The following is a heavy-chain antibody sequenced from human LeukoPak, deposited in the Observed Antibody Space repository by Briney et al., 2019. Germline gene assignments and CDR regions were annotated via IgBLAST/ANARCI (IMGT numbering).Heavy chain of an antibody. D-gene: IGHD3-16*01. V-gene: IGHV3-30*02. CDR2: IRHDGSNK. CDR3: XXXXXXXLFTRDHYIDV. J-gene: IGHJ6*03. CDR1: GFTLSSYG. Sequence: GGSLRLSRVASGFTLSSYGIHWVRQAPGKGLEWVAFIRHDGSNKYYADSVKGRFTISRDNSKSTLYLQMNSLRAEDTAVYYXXXXXXXXLFTRDHYIDVWGKGTTVTISS.